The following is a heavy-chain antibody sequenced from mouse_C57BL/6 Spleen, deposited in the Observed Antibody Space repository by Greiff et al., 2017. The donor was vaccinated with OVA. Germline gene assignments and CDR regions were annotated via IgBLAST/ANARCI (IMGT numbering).Heavy chain of an antibody. J-gene: IGHJ3*01. V-gene: IGHV1-22*01. Sequence: EVKLMESGPELVKPGASVKMSCKASGYTFTDYNMHWVKQSHGKSLEWIGYINPNNGGTSYNQKFKGKATLTVNKSSSTAYMELRSLTSEDSAVYYCARVELAFFAYWGQGTLVTVSA. D-gene: IGHD4-1*01. CDR3: ARVELAFFAY. CDR2: INPNNGGT. CDR1: GYTFTDYN.